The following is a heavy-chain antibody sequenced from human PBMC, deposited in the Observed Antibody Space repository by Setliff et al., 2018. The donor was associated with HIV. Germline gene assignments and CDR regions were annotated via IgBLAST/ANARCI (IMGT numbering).Heavy chain of an antibody. J-gene: IGHJ4*02. V-gene: IGHV1-3*01. Sequence: ASVKVSCKASGYTFTSYAMHWVRQAPGQRLEWMGWINAGNGNTKYSQKFQGRVTITRDTSASTAYMELSSLRSEDTAVYYCARDLREYPGYAYEGFDSWGQGTLVTVSS. D-gene: IGHD5-12*01. CDR2: INAGNGNT. CDR1: GYTFTSYA. CDR3: ARDLREYPGYAYEGFDS.